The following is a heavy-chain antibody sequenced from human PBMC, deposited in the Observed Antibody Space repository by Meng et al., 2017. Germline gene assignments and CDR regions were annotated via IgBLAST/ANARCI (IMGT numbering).Heavy chain of an antibody. J-gene: IGHJ4*02. CDR1: GGSINSDDYY. Sequence: QVQLPAAGPRLVKPSQTLFLTCPVSGGSINSDDYYWSWIRQPPGKGLEWIGFIYYSGSTYYNPSLKSRVSISVDTSKNQFSLKVTSVTAADTAVYYCAKGDYDGLAYWGQGTLVTVSS. CDR2: IYYSGST. V-gene: IGHV4-31*03. CDR3: AKGDYDGLAY. D-gene: IGHD4-17*01.